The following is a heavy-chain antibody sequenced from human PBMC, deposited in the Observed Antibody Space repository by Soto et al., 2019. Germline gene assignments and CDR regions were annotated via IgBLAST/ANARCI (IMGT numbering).Heavy chain of an antibody. V-gene: IGHV3-74*01. J-gene: IGHJ4*02. CDR3: TAAPTYFDY. D-gene: IGHD2-15*01. CDR1: GFTFSNAW. CDR2: INSDGSST. Sequence: GGSLRLSCAASGFTFSNAWINWVRQAPGKGLVWVSRINSDGSSTSYADSVKGRFTISRDNAKNTLYLQMNSLRAEDTAVYYCTAAPTYFDYWGQGTLVTVSS.